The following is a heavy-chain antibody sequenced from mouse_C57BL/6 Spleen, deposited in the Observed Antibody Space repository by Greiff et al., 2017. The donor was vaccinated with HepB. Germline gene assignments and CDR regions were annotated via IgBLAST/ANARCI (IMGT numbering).Heavy chain of an antibody. V-gene: IGHV1-81*01. D-gene: IGHD3-2*02. CDR1: GYTFTSYG. J-gene: IGHJ3*01. Sequence: QVQLKQSGAELARPGASVKLSCKASGYTFTSYGISWVKQRTGQGLEWIGEIYPRSGNTYYNEKFKGKATLTADKSSSTAYMELRSLTSEDSAVYFCARCDSSGGWFAYWGQGTLVTVSA. CDR3: ARCDSSGGWFAY. CDR2: IYPRSGNT.